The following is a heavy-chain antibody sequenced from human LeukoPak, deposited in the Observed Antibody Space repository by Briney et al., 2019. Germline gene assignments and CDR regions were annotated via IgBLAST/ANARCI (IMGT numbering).Heavy chain of an antibody. V-gene: IGHV3-21*01. J-gene: IGHJ4*02. CDR3: ARDPISSGWGDY. Sequence: GGSLRLSCAASGFTFSSYSMNWVRQAPGQGLEWVSSISSSSSYIYYADSVKGRFTISRDNAKNSLYLQMNSLRAEDTAVYYCARDPISSGWGDYWGQGTLVTVSS. D-gene: IGHD6-19*01. CDR2: ISSSSSYI. CDR1: GFTFSSYS.